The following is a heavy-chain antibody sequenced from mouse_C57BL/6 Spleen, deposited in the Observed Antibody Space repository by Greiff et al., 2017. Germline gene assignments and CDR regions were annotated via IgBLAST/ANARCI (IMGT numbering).Heavy chain of an antibody. CDR2: INPSTGGT. J-gene: IGHJ1*03. CDR3: ARSRYYGSSYVPYFDV. D-gene: IGHD1-1*01. CDR1: GYSFTGYY. Sequence: VQLKQSGPELVKPGASVKISCKASGYSFTGYYLNWVKQSPEKSLEWIGEINPSTGGTTYNQKFKAKATLTVDKSSSTAYMQLKSLTSEDSAVYYCARSRYYGSSYVPYFDVWGTGTTVTVSS. V-gene: IGHV1-42*01.